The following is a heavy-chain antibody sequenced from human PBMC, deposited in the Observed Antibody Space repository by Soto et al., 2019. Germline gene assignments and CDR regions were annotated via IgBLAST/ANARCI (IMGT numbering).Heavy chain of an antibody. Sequence: GGSLRLSCAASGFTFSSYSMNWVRQAPGKGLEWVLSISSSSSYIYYADSVKGRFTISRDNAKNSLYLQMNSLRAEDTAVYYCAYSSGWSDYFDYWGQGTLVTVSS. V-gene: IGHV3-21*01. CDR1: GFTFSSYS. CDR3: AYSSGWSDYFDY. J-gene: IGHJ4*02. D-gene: IGHD6-19*01. CDR2: ISSSSSYI.